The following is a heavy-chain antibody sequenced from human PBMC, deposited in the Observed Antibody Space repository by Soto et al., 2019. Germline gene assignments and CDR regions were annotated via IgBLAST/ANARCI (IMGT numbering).Heavy chain of an antibody. CDR1: GGTFSSYA. V-gene: IGHV1-69*13. CDR3: ARGGLRFLEWLPNYYYYGMDV. Sequence: SVKVSCKASGGTFSSYAISWVRQAPGQGLEWMGGIIPNFGTANYAQKFQGRVTITADESTSTAYMELSSLRSEDTAVYYCARGGLRFLEWLPNYYYYGMDVWGQGTTVTVSS. CDR2: IIPNFGTA. D-gene: IGHD3-3*01. J-gene: IGHJ6*02.